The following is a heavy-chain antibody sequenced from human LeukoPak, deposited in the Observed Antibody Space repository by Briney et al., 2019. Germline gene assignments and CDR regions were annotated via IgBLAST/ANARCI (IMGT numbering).Heavy chain of an antibody. Sequence: PGGSLRLSCAASGFTFSSYAMSWVRQAPGKGLEWVSSISSSSSYIYYADSVKGRLTISRDNAKNSLYLQMNSLRAEDTAVYYCARDLRKAFDIWGQGTMVTVSS. V-gene: IGHV3-21*01. CDR1: GFTFSSYA. CDR3: ARDLRKAFDI. J-gene: IGHJ3*02. CDR2: ISSSSSYI.